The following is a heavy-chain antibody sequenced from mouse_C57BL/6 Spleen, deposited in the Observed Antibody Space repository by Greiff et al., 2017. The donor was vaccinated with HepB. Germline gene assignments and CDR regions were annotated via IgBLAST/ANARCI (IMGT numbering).Heavy chain of an antibody. V-gene: IGHV1-55*01. CDR2: IYPGSGST. CDR3: ARAWDYLYYFDY. CDR1: GYTFTSYW. D-gene: IGHD2-4*01. Sequence: VQLQQPGAELVKPGASVKMSCKASGYTFTSYWITWVKQRPGQGLEWIGDIYPGSGSTNYNEKFKSKATLTVDTSSSTAYMQLSSLTSEDSAVYYCARAWDYLYYFDYWGQGTTLTVSS. J-gene: IGHJ2*01.